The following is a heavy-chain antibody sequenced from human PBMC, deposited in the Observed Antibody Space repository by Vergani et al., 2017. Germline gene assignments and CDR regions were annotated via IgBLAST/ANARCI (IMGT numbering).Heavy chain of an antibody. Sequence: QVQLQESGPGLAKPSETLSLTCAVSGYSISSGYYWGWIRQPPGKGLEWIGSIYHSGSTYYNPSLKSRVTISVDTSKNQFSLKLSSVTAADTAVYYCASYRYYYDSSGHPPFDYWGQGTLVTVSS. CDR1: GYSISSGYY. D-gene: IGHD3-22*01. J-gene: IGHJ4*02. CDR2: IYHSGST. V-gene: IGHV4-38-2*01. CDR3: ASYRYYYDSSGHPPFDY.